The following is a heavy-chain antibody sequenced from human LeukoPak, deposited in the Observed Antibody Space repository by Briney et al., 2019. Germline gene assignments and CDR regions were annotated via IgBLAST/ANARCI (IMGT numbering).Heavy chain of an antibody. J-gene: IGHJ4*02. CDR2: ISGSGGST. Sequence: GGSLRLSCAASGFTFSSYAMSWVRQAPGKGLEWVSAISGSGGSTYYADSVKGRFTIYRDNSKNTLYLQMNSLRAEDTAVYYCAKVGHNSWDFDYWGQGTLVTVSS. D-gene: IGHD2-15*01. V-gene: IGHV3-23*01. CDR3: AKVGHNSWDFDY. CDR1: GFTFSSYA.